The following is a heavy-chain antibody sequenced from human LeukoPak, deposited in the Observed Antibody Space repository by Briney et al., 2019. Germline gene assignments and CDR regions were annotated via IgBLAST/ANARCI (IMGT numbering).Heavy chain of an antibody. CDR1: GGSVSSGSYY. D-gene: IGHD3-10*01. CDR3: ARLITMVRGLEDWFDP. Sequence: SETLSLTCTVSGGSVSSGSYYWSWIRQPPGKGLEWIGYIYYSGSTNYNPSLKSRVTISVDTSKNQFSLKLSSVTAADTAVYYCARLITMVRGLEDWFDPWGQGSLVTVSS. V-gene: IGHV4-61*01. CDR2: IYYSGST. J-gene: IGHJ5*02.